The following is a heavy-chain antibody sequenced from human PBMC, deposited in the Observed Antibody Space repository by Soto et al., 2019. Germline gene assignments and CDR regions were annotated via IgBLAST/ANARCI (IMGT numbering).Heavy chain of an antibody. J-gene: IGHJ4*02. CDR2: VYYTGST. CDR3: ARSIAVPSGHIDH. V-gene: IGHV4-59*01. CDR1: GGSMSGYY. Sequence: QVQLQESGPGPVKPSETLSLTCRVSGGSMSGYYWSWVRLAPGKGLEWIGYVYYTGSTNYNPSLQRRVSISVDTSNKHFSLSLSLVTAADTAVYFCARSIAVPSGHIDHWGQGIRVTISS. D-gene: IGHD6-6*01.